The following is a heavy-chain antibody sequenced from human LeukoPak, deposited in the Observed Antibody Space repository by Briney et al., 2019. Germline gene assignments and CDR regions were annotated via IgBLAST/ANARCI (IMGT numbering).Heavy chain of an antibody. J-gene: IGHJ4*02. V-gene: IGHV4-59*01. Sequence: SETLSLTCTVSVGSISSYYWSWIRQPPGKGLEWIGYIYYSGSTNYNPSLKSRVTISVDTSKNQFSLKLSSVTAADTAVYYCARGYCSSTSCSSFDYWGQGTLVTVSS. D-gene: IGHD2-2*01. CDR2: IYYSGST. CDR1: VGSISSYY. CDR3: ARGYCSSTSCSSFDY.